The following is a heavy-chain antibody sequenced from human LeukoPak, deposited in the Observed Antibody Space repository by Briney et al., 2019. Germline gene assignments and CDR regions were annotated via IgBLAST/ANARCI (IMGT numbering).Heavy chain of an antibody. D-gene: IGHD1-1*01. CDR1: GGSISSYY. CDR2: IYYSGST. CDR3: ARINWNDFSYFDY. Sequence: SETLSLTCTVSGGSISSYYWSWIRQPPGKGLEWIGYIYYSGSTNYNPSLKSRVTISVDTSKNQFSLKLSSVTAADTAVYYCARINWNDFSYFDYSGQGTLVTVSS. J-gene: IGHJ4*02. V-gene: IGHV4-59*08.